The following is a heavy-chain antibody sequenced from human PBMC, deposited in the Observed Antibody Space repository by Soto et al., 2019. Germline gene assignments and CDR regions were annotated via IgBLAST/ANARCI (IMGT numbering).Heavy chain of an antibody. J-gene: IGHJ1*01. CDR3: ARGGMYYYDSSGGVGFQH. CDR1: GGTFSSYP. V-gene: IGHV1-69*01. D-gene: IGHD3-22*01. CDR2: IIPIFGTA. Sequence: QVQLVQSVAEVKKPGSSVKVSCKASGGTFSSYPISWVRQAPGQGLEWMGGIIPIFGTANYAQKFQGRVTITEDESTSTAYMVLSILRCEGEAVYYCARGGMYYYDSSGGVGFQHWGQGTLVTVSS.